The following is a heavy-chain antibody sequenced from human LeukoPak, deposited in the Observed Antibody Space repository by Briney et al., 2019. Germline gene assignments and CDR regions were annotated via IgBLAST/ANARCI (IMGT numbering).Heavy chain of an antibody. CDR2: INHSGST. J-gene: IGHJ4*02. CDR1: GGSFSGYY. CDR3: ARSIVGATYTIDY. V-gene: IGHV4-34*01. D-gene: IGHD1-26*01. Sequence: SETLSLTCAVYGGSFSGYYWSWIRQPPGKGLEWIGEINHSGSTNYNPSLKSRVTISVDTSKNQFSLKLSSVTTADTAVYYCARSIVGATYTIDYWGQGTLVTVSS.